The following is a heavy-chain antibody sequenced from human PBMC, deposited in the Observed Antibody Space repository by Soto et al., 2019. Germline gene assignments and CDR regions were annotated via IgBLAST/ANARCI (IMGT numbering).Heavy chain of an antibody. Sequence: SVKVSCKASGGTFSSYAISWVQQAPGQGLEWMGGIIPIFGTANYAQKFQGRVTITADESTSTAYMELSSLRSEDTAVYYCARVPVLRYFDWTRGCMDVWGQGTTVTVSS. J-gene: IGHJ6*02. CDR2: IIPIFGTA. D-gene: IGHD3-9*01. V-gene: IGHV1-69*13. CDR3: ARVPVLRYFDWTRGCMDV. CDR1: GGTFSSYA.